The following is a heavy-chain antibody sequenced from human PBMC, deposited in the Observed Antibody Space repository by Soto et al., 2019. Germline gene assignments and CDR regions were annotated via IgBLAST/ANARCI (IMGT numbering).Heavy chain of an antibody. J-gene: IGHJ5*02. Sequence: GGSLRLSCAASGFTFSSYGMHWFRQAPGKGLEWVAVIWYDGSNKYYADSVKGRFTISRDNSKNTLYLQMNSLRAEDTAVYYCARDNYDSSGYSPPPNWFDPWGQGTLVTVSS. D-gene: IGHD3-22*01. V-gene: IGHV3-33*01. CDR2: IWYDGSNK. CDR1: GFTFSSYG. CDR3: ARDNYDSSGYSPPPNWFDP.